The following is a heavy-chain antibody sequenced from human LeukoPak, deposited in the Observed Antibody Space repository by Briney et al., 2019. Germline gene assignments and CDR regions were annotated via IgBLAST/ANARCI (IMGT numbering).Heavy chain of an antibody. CDR3: AREVVRGVLYYFDS. Sequence: PSETLSLTCTVSGGSISSYYWSWIRQPPGKGLEWIGYIYYSGSTNYNPSLKSRVTISVDTSKNQFSLKLSSVTAADTAVYYCAREVVRGVLYYFDSWGQGTLVTVSS. J-gene: IGHJ4*02. V-gene: IGHV4-59*01. CDR1: GGSISSYY. D-gene: IGHD3-10*01. CDR2: IYYSGST.